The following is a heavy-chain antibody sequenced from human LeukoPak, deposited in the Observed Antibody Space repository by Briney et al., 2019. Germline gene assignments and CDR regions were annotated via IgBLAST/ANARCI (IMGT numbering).Heavy chain of an antibody. Sequence: SETLSLTCTVSGGSISSYYWSWIRQPPGKGLEWIGYIDYSGSTHYNPSLKSRVTISVDTSKNQFSLKLSSVTAAGTAVYYCARIDYYDSSGYPNFDTWGQGTLVTVSS. D-gene: IGHD3-22*01. V-gene: IGHV4-59*01. CDR1: GGSISSYY. CDR2: IDYSGST. J-gene: IGHJ4*02. CDR3: ARIDYYDSSGYPNFDT.